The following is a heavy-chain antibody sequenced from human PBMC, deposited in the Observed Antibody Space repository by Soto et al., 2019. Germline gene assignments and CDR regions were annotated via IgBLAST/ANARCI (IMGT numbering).Heavy chain of an antibody. CDR2: INSDGSST. Sequence: GGSLRLSCAASGFTFSSYWMHWVRQAPGKGLVWVSRINSDGSSTSYADSVKGRFTISRDNAKNTLYLQMNSLRAEDTAVYYFARDTHEDYDFWSGYYDAFDIWGQGTMVTVSS. D-gene: IGHD3-3*01. J-gene: IGHJ3*02. V-gene: IGHV3-74*01. CDR1: GFTFSSYW. CDR3: ARDTHEDYDFWSGYYDAFDI.